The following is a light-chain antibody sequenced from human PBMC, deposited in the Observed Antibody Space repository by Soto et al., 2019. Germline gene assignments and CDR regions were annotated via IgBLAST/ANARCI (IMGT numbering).Light chain of an antibody. J-gene: IGLJ2*01. CDR1: SSDVGDYDY. CDR2: EVT. CDR3: SSYAGSNNFV. V-gene: IGLV2-8*01. Sequence: QSALTQPPSASGSPGQSVTISCTGSSSDVGDYDYVSWYQQHPGKAPKLMIYEVTKRPSGVPDRFSGSKSGNTASLTVSGLQAEDEAHYYCSSYAGSNNFVFGGGTKVTVL.